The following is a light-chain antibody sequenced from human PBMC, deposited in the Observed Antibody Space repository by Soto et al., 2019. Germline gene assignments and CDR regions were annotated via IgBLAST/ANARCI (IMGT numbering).Light chain of an antibody. CDR2: DDN. CDR1: SSEVGGYNY. J-gene: IGLJ1*01. CDR3: SSYTSSSKV. Sequence: QSVLTQPASVSGSPGQSITISCTGTSSEVGGYNYVSWYQQHPGKASKLMIYDDNNRPSGVSNRFSGSKSGNTASLTISGLQAEDEADYYCSSYTSSSKVFGTGTKVTVL. V-gene: IGLV2-14*01.